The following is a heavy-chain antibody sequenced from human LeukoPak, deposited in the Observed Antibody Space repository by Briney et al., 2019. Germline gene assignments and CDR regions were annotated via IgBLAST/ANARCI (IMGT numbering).Heavy chain of an antibody. D-gene: IGHD4-17*01. CDR3: AREDDYGFNY. Sequence: GASVKVSCKASGYTFTSYDINWVRQATGQGLEWMGWINPNSGGTNYAQKFQGRVTMTRDTSISTAYMELSRLRSDDTAVYYCAREDDYGFNYWGQGTLVTVSS. CDR2: INPNSGGT. V-gene: IGHV1-2*02. CDR1: GYTFTSYD. J-gene: IGHJ4*02.